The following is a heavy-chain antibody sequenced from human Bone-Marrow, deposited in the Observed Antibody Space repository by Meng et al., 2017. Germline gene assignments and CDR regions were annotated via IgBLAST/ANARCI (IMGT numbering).Heavy chain of an antibody. CDR3: AREASPEYYFDY. V-gene: IGHV4-31*01. J-gene: IGHJ4*02. CDR1: GRSISSVGYY. D-gene: IGHD1-14*01. Sequence: GQLQDAGPGTGKPCQPLTRACTFSGRSISSVGYYWRWIRQHPGKGLEWIGYIYYSGSTYYNPSLKSLVTISVDTSKNQFSLKLSSVTAADTAVYYCAREASPEYYFDYWGQGTLVTVSS. CDR2: IYYSGST.